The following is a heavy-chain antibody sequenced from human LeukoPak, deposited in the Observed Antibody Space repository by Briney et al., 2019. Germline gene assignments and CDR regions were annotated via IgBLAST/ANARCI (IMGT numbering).Heavy chain of an antibody. V-gene: IGHV1-8*01. D-gene: IGHD3-10*01. J-gene: IGHJ3*02. CDR2: MNPYSGNT. CDR3: ARVNTYYYGSGVSRAFHM. CDR1: GYTFTSYD. Sequence: ASVKVSCKASGYTFTSYDIIWVRQATGQGLEWMGWMNPYSGNTGYAQKFQGSVTMTSNTSTSTAYMELSSLKSEDTAVYYCARVNTYYYGSGVSRAFHMWGQGTMVTVSS.